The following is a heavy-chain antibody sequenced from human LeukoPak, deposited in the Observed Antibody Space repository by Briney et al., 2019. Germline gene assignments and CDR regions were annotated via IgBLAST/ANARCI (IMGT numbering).Heavy chain of an antibody. Sequence: GESLRLSCAASGSNFDSFEMNWVRQAPGKGLEWVSYISSRGTTKYYAASVEGRFIISRDNAKNSVSLQMNSLSVEDTAIYYYAGEDTGPTNHNWIDPWGQGTLVTVSS. CDR2: ISSRGTTK. CDR3: AGEDTGPTNHNWIDP. D-gene: IGHD1-14*01. J-gene: IGHJ5*02. V-gene: IGHV3-48*03. CDR1: GSNFDSFE.